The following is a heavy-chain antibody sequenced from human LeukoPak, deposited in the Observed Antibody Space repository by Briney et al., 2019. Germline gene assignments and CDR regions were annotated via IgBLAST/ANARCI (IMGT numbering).Heavy chain of an antibody. CDR2: ISAYNGNT. D-gene: IGHD6-19*01. V-gene: IGHV1-18*01. J-gene: IGHJ4*02. CDR3: ARAPVAGTDWATEDNYFDY. CDR1: GYTFTSYG. Sequence: ASVKVSCKASGYTFTSYGISWVRQAPGQGLEWMGWISAYNGNTNYAQKLQGRVTMTTDTSTSTAYMELRSLGSDDTAVYYCARAPVAGTDWATEDNYFDYWGQGTLVTVSS.